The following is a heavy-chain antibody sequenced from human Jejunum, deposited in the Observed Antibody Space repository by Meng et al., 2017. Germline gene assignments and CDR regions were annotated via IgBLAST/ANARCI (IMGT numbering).Heavy chain of an antibody. CDR2: ISTTDTTI. V-gene: IGHV3-11*01. CDR1: GFNFRNYY. J-gene: IGHJ4*02. D-gene: IGHD3-10*01. CDR3: ARWDFGTPRHDW. Sequence: QEQLVESGGGLVKPGGSLRLTCEASGFNFRNYYMSWMRQAPGKGLEWVSCISTTDTTIFYADSAKGRFTISRDNAKNSLYLQMNSLRAEDTAVYFCARWDFGTPRHDWWGQGTLVTVSS.